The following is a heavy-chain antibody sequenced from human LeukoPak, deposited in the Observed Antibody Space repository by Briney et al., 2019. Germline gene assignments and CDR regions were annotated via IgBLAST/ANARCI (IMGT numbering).Heavy chain of an antibody. D-gene: IGHD5-18*01. CDR3: ARDAVDTANAV. CDR2: INSDGSIT. CDR1: GFTFTTYW. J-gene: IGHJ6*02. Sequence: GGSLRLSCAASGFTFTTYWMHWVRQAPGKGLVWVSHINSDGSITSYADSVKSRFTISRDNAKNTLYLQMNSLRAEDTAVYYCARDAVDTANAVWGQGTTVTVSS. V-gene: IGHV3-74*01.